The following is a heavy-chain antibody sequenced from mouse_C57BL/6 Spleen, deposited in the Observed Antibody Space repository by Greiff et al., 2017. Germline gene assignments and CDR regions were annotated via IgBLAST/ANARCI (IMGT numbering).Heavy chain of an antibody. D-gene: IGHD2-5*01. Sequence: QVQLKESGAELVKPGASVTLSCKASGYTFTEYTIHWVQQRSGQGLEWIGWFYPGSGSIKYTEKFKDKATLTADKSSSTVYMELSRLTSEDSAVYLCARHEQGHSNHWYFDVWGTGTTVTVSS. CDR2: FYPGSGSI. CDR3: ARHEQGHSNHWYFDV. CDR1: GYTFTEYT. V-gene: IGHV1-62-2*01. J-gene: IGHJ1*03.